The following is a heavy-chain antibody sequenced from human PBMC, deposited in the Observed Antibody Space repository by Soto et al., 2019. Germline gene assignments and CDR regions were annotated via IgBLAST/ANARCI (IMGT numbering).Heavy chain of an antibody. D-gene: IGHD3-3*01. CDR1: GFTFSSYA. J-gene: IGHJ6*03. Sequence: EVQLLESGGGLVQPGGSLRLSCAASGFTFSSYALSWVRQAPGKGLEWVSAISGSGGSTYYADSVKGRFTISRDNSKNPLYLQMNSLRAEDTAVYYCANHVQIFYYYFYMDVWGKGTTVTVSS. V-gene: IGHV3-23*01. CDR3: ANHVQIFYYYFYMDV. CDR2: ISGSGGST.